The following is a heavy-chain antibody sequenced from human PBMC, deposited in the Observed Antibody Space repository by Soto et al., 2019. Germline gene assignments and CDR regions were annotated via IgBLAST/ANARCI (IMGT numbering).Heavy chain of an antibody. D-gene: IGHD3-10*01. Sequence: SETLSLTCAVYGGSFSGYYWSWIRQPPGKGLEWIGEINHSGSTNYNPSLKSRVTISVDTSKNQFSLKLSSVTAADTAVYYCARERGVWWFGSSPLSRGKQVFDYWGQGTLVTVSS. J-gene: IGHJ4*02. V-gene: IGHV4-34*01. CDR3: ARERGVWWFGSSPLSRGKQVFDY. CDR2: INHSGST. CDR1: GGSFSGYY.